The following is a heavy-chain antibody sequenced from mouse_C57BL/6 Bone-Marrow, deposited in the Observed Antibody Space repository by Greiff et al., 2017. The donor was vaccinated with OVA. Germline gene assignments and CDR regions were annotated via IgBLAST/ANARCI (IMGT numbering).Heavy chain of an antibody. CDR1: GYTFTSYG. Sequence: QVQLQQSGAELARPGASVKLSCKASGYTFTSYGISWVKQRTGQGLEWIGEIYPRSGNTYYNEKFKGKATLTADKSSSTAYMELRSLTSEDSAVYFGARVYDGNFWYFDVWGTGTTVTVSS. CDR3: ARVYDGNFWYFDV. J-gene: IGHJ1*03. CDR2: IYPRSGNT. D-gene: IGHD2-1*01. V-gene: IGHV1-81*01.